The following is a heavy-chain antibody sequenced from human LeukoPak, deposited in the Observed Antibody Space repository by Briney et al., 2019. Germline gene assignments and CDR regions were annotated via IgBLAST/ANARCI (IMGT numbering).Heavy chain of an antibody. J-gene: IGHJ3*02. CDR2: IYYSGST. D-gene: IGHD1-26*01. CDR3: AREEFSGSTAGLDAFDI. CDR1: GGSISSYY. Sequence: SETLSLTCTVSGGSISSYYWSWIRQPPGKGLEWIGYIYYSGSTNYNPSLKSRVTVSVDTSKNQFSLKLSSVTAADTAVYYCAREEFSGSTAGLDAFDIWGQGTMVTVSS. V-gene: IGHV4-59*01.